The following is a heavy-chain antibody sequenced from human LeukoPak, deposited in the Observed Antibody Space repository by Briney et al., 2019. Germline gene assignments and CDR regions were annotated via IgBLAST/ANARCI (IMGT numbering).Heavy chain of an antibody. Sequence: GGSLRLSCTASGFTFSIYGMYWVRQAPGKGLEWVAFIRHDGTIKYYADSVKGRFTISRDNSENTLYLQLNSLRAEDTAVYYCAKDSLTGIDYWGQGTLVTVSS. CDR2: IRHDGTIK. D-gene: IGHD3-9*01. V-gene: IGHV3-30*02. CDR1: GFTFSIYG. CDR3: AKDSLTGIDY. J-gene: IGHJ4*02.